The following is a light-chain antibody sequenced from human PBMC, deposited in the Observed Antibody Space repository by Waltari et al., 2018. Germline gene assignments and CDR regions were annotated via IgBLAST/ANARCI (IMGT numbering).Light chain of an antibody. J-gene: IGKJ4*01. CDR3: QQYYSLPLT. V-gene: IGKV4-1*01. CDR1: KSLLSRSNNKNY. CDR2: WAS. Sequence: DIVINQSPDSLAVSLGERATIHFKSSKSLLSRSNNKNYLAWYRQKPGQPPKLLSDWASTRESGVPDRFSGSGSGADFTLTISILQAEDVAVYYCQQYYSLPLTFGGGTKVEI.